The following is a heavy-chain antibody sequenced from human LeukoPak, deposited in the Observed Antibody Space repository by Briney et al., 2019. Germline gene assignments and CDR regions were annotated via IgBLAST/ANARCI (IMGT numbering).Heavy chain of an antibody. CDR3: AQSGAPLPLXFDX. D-gene: IGHD3-10*01. CDR1: GFIFNNHA. Sequence: GGSLRLSCTASGFIFNNHAMNWVRQAPGKGLEWVSSISGSGTNTYYADFLKGRFTISRDNSKNTLFLQMSSLTAEDTAIYYCAQSGAPLPLXFDXXGQGSLVTVXX. J-gene: IGHJ4*02. V-gene: IGHV3-23*01. CDR2: ISGSGTNT.